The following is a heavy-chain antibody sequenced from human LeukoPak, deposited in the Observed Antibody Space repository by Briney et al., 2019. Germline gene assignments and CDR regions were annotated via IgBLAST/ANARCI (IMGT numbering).Heavy chain of an antibody. J-gene: IGHJ4*02. V-gene: IGHV4-34*01. D-gene: IGHD3-22*01. CDR3: ARGHSSGYYDFDY. CDR2: INHSGST. CDR1: GGSFSGYY. Sequence: PSGTLSLTCAVYGGSFSGYYWSWIRQPPGKGLEWIGEINHSGSTNYNPSLKSRVTISVDTSKNQFSLKLSSVTAADTAVYYCARGHSSGYYDFDYWGQGTLVTVSS.